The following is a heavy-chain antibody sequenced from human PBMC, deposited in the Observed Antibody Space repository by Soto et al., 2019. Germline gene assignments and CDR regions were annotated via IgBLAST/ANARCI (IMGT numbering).Heavy chain of an antibody. CDR2: IYYSGST. J-gene: IGHJ4*02. CDR3: ARVGYDILTGYYPYYFDY. CDR1: GGSISSGDYY. D-gene: IGHD3-9*01. V-gene: IGHV4-30-4*01. Sequence: SETLSLTCTVSGGSISSGDYYWSWIRQPPGKGLEWIGYIYYSGSTYYNPSLKSRVTISVDTSKNQFSLKLSSVTAADTAVYYCARVGYDILTGYYPYYFDYWGQGTLVTVSS.